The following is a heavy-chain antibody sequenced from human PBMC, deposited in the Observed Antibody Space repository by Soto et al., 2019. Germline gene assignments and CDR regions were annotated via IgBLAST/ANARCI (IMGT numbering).Heavy chain of an antibody. V-gene: IGHV4-59*01. CDR3: ARFTKYYYGSGSQYNWFDP. CDR2: IYYSGST. D-gene: IGHD3-10*01. Sequence: LETLSLTCTVSGGSISSYYLSWIRQPPGKGLEWIGYIYYSGSTNYNPSLKSRVTISVDTSKNQFSLKLSSVTAADTAVYYCARFTKYYYGSGSQYNWFDPWGQGTLVTVSS. CDR1: GGSISSYY. J-gene: IGHJ5*02.